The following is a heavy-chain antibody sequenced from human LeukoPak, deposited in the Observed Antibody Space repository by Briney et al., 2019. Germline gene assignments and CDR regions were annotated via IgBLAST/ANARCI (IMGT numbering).Heavy chain of an antibody. CDR3: ARAGTRGSGSPNFDY. V-gene: IGHV4-34*01. D-gene: IGHD3-10*01. Sequence: PSETLSLTWAVYGGSFSGYYWSWIRQPPGKGLEWIGEINHSGSTNYNPSLKSRVTISVDTSKNQFSLKLSSVTAADTAVYYCARAGTRGSGSPNFDYWGQGTLVTVSS. J-gene: IGHJ4*02. CDR2: INHSGST. CDR1: GGSFSGYY.